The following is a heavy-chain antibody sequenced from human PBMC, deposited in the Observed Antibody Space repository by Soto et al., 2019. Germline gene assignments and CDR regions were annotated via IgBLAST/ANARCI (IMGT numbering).Heavy chain of an antibody. CDR3: AREGYSSSWYYYYAMDV. V-gene: IGHV4-59*01. D-gene: IGHD6-13*01. CDR2: IYYSGST. CDR1: GGSIGSYY. J-gene: IGHJ6*02. Sequence: QVQLQESGPGLVKPSETLSLTCTVSGGSIGSYYWNWIRQPPGKGLEWIGYIYYSGSTNYNPSLKCRVTISVDTSKNQFSRKLSSVTAADTAVYYCAREGYSSSWYYYYAMDVWGQGTTVTVSS.